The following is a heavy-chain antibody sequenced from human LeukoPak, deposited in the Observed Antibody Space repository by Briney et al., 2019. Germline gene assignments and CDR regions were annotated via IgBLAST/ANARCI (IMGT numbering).Heavy chain of an antibody. CDR3: ATAQYYYDSSGYYTFDY. CDR1: GYTFTGYY. CDR2: INPNSGGT. Sequence: ASVKVSCKASGYTFTGYYMHWVRQAPGQGLEWMGWINPNSGGTNYAQKFQGWVTMTRDTSISTAYMELSRLRSDDTAVYYCATAQYYYDSSGYYTFDYWGQGTLVTVSS. D-gene: IGHD3-22*01. V-gene: IGHV1-2*04. J-gene: IGHJ4*02.